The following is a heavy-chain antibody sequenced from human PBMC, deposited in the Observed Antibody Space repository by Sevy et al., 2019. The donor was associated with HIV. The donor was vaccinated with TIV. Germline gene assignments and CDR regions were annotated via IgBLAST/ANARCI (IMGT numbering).Heavy chain of an antibody. Sequence: GGSLRLSCAASAFSFNTDAMSWVRRAPGKALEWVSTISGSGDSTFYSDSVKGRFTISRDNSKNTLYLQMNSLRAEDTAVYYCAKPRGSFYFDYWGQGTLVTVSS. CDR3: AKPRGSFYFDY. CDR2: ISGSGDST. CDR1: AFSFNTDA. V-gene: IGHV3-23*01. D-gene: IGHD3-16*01. J-gene: IGHJ4*02.